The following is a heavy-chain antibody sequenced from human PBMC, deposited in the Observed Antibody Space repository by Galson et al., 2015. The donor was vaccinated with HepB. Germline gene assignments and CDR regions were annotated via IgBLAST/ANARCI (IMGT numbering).Heavy chain of an antibody. CDR3: AKDRNVLRFLEWFHDY. J-gene: IGHJ4*02. V-gene: IGHV3-23*01. D-gene: IGHD3-3*01. Sequence: SLRLSCAASGFTFSSYTMSWVRQAPGKGLEWVSGISGSGDRTYYTDSVKGRFTISRDNSKNKVYLQMNSLRAEDTAVYYGAKDRNVLRFLEWFHDYWGQGILVTVSS. CDR1: GFTFSSYT. CDR2: ISGSGDRT.